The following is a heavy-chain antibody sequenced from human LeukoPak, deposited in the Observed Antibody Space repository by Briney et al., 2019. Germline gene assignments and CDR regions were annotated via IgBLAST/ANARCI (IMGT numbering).Heavy chain of an antibody. Sequence: PGGSLRLSCAASGFTFSSYAMSWVRQAPGKGLEWVSAISGSGGSTYYADSVKGRFTISRDNAKNSLYLQMNSLRAEDTALYYCAKDSHYGSGSYYDYWGQGTLVTVSS. D-gene: IGHD3-10*01. J-gene: IGHJ4*02. CDR1: GFTFSSYA. CDR2: ISGSGGST. V-gene: IGHV3-23*01. CDR3: AKDSHYGSGSYYDY.